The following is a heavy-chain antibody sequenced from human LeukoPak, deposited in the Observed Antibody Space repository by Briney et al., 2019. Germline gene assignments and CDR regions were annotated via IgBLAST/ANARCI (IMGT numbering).Heavy chain of an antibody. V-gene: IGHV3-48*03. D-gene: IGHD5-12*01. Sequence: GGSLRLSCEASGFTFRSYEMNWVRQAPGKGLEWVSFSSGDGRTMYYADSVKGRFTISRDSGTNSLYLQMNSLRAEDTAVYYCARGDGVATRYYYGLDVWGQGTTVTVSS. CDR1: GFTFRSYE. CDR2: SSGDGRTM. CDR3: ARGDGVATRYYYGLDV. J-gene: IGHJ6*02.